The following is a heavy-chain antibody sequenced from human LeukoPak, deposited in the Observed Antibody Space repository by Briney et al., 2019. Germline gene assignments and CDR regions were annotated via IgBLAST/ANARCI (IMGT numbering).Heavy chain of an antibody. CDR1: GSTFTTYE. CDR2: ISAYNGKT. D-gene: IGHD2-15*01. J-gene: IGHJ4*02. Sequence: ASVKVSCKASGSTFTTYEISWVRQPPGQGLGWLGWISAYNGKTNYAQNFQGRVTMTTDTSTSTAYMELRSLRSDDTAVYYCARGRSKNYSLTWGSNYWGQGTLVTVSS. CDR3: ARGRSKNYSLTWGSNY. V-gene: IGHV1-18*01.